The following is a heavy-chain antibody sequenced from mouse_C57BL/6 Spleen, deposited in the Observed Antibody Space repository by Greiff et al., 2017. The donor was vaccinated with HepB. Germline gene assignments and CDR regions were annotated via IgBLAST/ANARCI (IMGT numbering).Heavy chain of an antibody. Sequence: DVMLVESGEGLVKPGGSLKLSCAASGFTFSSYAMSWVRQTPEKRLEWVAYISSGGDYFYYADTVKGRFTISRDNARNTLYLQMSSLKSEDTAMYYCTREAGYAMDYWGQGTSVTVSS. V-gene: IGHV5-9-1*02. J-gene: IGHJ4*01. CDR2: ISSGGDYF. CDR3: TREAGYAMDY. CDR1: GFTFSSYA.